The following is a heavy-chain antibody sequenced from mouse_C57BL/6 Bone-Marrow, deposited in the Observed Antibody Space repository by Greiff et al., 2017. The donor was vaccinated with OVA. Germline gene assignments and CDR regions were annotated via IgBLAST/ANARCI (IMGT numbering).Heavy chain of an antibody. J-gene: IGHJ1*03. CDR1: GYTFPSYW. D-gene: IGHD4-1*01. CDR2: IDPNSGGT. V-gene: IGHV1-72*01. Sequence: QVQLQQPGAELVKPGASVKLSCKASGYTFPSYWMHWVKQRPGRGLEWIGRIDPNSGGTKYNEQFKSKATLTVDKPSSTAYMQLISLTAEDSAVYYCALNWDGWDFDVWGTGTTVTVSS. CDR3: ALNWDGWDFDV.